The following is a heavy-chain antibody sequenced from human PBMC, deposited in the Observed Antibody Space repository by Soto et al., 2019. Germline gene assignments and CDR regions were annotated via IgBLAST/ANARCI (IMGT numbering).Heavy chain of an antibody. Sequence: RASVKVSCKASGYTFTRYNVHWVRQAPGQGLEWMAIINPSGGTTYYVQKFEGRVTLTTDTSTRTVYMELSSLRSDDTAVYYCARVRGGGSEYFFDYWGQGTLVTVSS. D-gene: IGHD2-15*01. CDR2: INPSGGTT. CDR3: ARVRGGGSEYFFDY. J-gene: IGHJ4*02. CDR1: GYTFTRYN. V-gene: IGHV1-46*01.